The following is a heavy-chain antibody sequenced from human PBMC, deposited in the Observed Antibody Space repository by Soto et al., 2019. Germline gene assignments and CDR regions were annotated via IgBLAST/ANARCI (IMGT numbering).Heavy chain of an antibody. Sequence: QVQLVESGGGVVQPGRSLRLSCAASGFTFSSYGMHWVRQAPGKGLEWVAVIWYDGSNKYYADSVKGRFTISRDNSKNTRDLQMNSLRAEDTAVYYCARGVERGSWYEGIDYWGQGTLVTVSS. J-gene: IGHJ4*02. CDR3: ARGVERGSWYEGIDY. CDR2: IWYDGSNK. D-gene: IGHD6-13*01. CDR1: GFTFSSYG. V-gene: IGHV3-33*01.